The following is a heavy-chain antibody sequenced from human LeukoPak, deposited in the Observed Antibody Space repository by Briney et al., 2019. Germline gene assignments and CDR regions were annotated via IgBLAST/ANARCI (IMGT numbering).Heavy chain of an antibody. CDR3: ARASLYYDILTGYRAEYFQH. CDR1: GYTFTGYY. D-gene: IGHD3-9*01. Sequence: ASVKVSCKASGYTFTGYYMHWVRQAPGQGLEWMGWINPNSGGTNYAQKFQGRVTMTRDTSISTAYMELSRLRSDDTAVYYCARASLYYDILTGYRAEYFQHWGQGTLVTVSS. J-gene: IGHJ1*01. CDR2: INPNSGGT. V-gene: IGHV1-2*02.